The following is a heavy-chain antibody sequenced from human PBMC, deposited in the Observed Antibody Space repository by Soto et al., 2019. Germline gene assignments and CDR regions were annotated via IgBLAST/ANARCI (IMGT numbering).Heavy chain of an antibody. D-gene: IGHD2-15*01. J-gene: IGHJ6*02. V-gene: IGHV3-48*03. Sequence: PGGSLRLSCVASGFSSSRYELNWVRQAPGKGLEWVAYISTSGNIIHYADSVRGRFTISRDSAKNSLYLQMNSLRAEDTAVYYCARDLKNIARNWPGSENYYYGMDVWGQGTTVTVSS. CDR3: ARDLKNIARNWPGSENYYYGMDV. CDR1: GFSSSRYE. CDR2: ISTSGNII.